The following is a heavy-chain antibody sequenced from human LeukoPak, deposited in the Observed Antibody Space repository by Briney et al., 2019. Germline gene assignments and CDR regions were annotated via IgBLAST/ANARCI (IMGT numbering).Heavy chain of an antibody. D-gene: IGHD5-12*01. J-gene: IGHJ4*02. V-gene: IGHV1-18*01. CDR1: GYTYTTDG. CDR3: ARDKGGYDFDY. Sequence: ASVKVSCKASGYTYTTDGISWVRQAPGQGLEWMGWISAYNGNTKYTQKLPGRVTMTTDTSTSAAYMELRGLRSDDTAVYFCARDKGGYDFDYWGQGTLVTVSS. CDR2: ISAYNGNT.